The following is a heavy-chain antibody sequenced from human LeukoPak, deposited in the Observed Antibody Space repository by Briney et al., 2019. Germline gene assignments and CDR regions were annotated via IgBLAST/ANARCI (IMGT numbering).Heavy chain of an antibody. J-gene: IGHJ4*02. CDR3: AKDGSLWFGELVDY. CDR1: GFTFKNYG. Sequence: PGGSLRLSCVASGFTFKNYGMHWVRQAPGKGLEWVSHIRYDETATYYADSVKGRFTISRDNSKNTLYLQMNSLRAEDTAVYYCAKDGSLWFGELVDYWGQGTLVTVSS. V-gene: IGHV3-30*02. D-gene: IGHD3-10*01. CDR2: IRYDETAT.